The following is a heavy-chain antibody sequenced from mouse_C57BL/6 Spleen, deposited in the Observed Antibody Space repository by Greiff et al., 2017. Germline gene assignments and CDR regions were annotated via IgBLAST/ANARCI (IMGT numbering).Heavy chain of an antibody. J-gene: IGHJ3*01. Sequence: QVQLQQPGAELVKPGASVKMSCKASGYTFTSYWITWVKQRPGQGLEWIGDIYPGSGSTNYNEKFKSKATLTVDTSSSTAYMQLSSLTSEDSAVXYCATKWGRSRPWFADWGQGTLVTVSA. V-gene: IGHV1-55*01. CDR2: IYPGSGST. D-gene: IGHD1-3*01. CDR1: GYTFTSYW. CDR3: ATKWGRSRPWFAD.